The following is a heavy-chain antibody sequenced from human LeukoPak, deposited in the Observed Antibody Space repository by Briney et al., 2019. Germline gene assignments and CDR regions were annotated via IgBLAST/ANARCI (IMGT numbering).Heavy chain of an antibody. J-gene: IGHJ4*02. CDR1: GGTFSSYA. V-gene: IGHV1-69*05. D-gene: IGHD2-21*02. Sequence: SVKVSCKASGGTFSSYAISWVRQAPGQRLEWMGGIIPIFGTANYAQKFQGRVTITTDESTSTAYMELSSLRSEDTAVYYCAGRSVVVTAIRYYFDYWGQGTLVTVSS. CDR3: AGRSVVVTAIRYYFDY. CDR2: IIPIFGTA.